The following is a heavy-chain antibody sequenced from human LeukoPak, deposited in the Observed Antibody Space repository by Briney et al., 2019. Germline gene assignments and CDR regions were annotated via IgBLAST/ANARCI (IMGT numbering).Heavy chain of an antibody. CDR2: ISGSGGST. CDR1: GFTFSSYA. J-gene: IGHJ4*02. CDR3: AKGTAPPITDSSGYLDY. D-gene: IGHD3-22*01. V-gene: IGHV3-23*01. Sequence: GGSLRLSCAASGFTFSSYAKSWVRQAPGKGLEWVSAISGSGGSTYYADSVKGRFTISRDNSKNTLYLQMNSLRAEDTAVYYCAKGTAPPITDSSGYLDYWGQGTLVTVSS.